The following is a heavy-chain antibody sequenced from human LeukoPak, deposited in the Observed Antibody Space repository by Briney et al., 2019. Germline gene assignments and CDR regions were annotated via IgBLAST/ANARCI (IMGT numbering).Heavy chain of an antibody. Sequence: GGSLRLSCAASGFTFSSYSMNWVRQAPGKGLEWVSSISSSSSYIYYADSVKGRFTISRDNAKNSLYLQMNSLRAEDTAVYYCARGVGATTHGHRYYFDYWGQGTLVTVSS. CDR3: ARGVGATTHGHRYYFDY. CDR1: GFTFSSYS. D-gene: IGHD1-26*01. CDR2: ISSSSSYI. J-gene: IGHJ4*02. V-gene: IGHV3-21*01.